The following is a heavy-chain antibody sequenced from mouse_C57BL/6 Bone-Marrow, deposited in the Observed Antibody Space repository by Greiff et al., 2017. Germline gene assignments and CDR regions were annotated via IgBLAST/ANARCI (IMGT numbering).Heavy chain of an antibody. CDR1: GYAFTNYL. D-gene: IGHD2-4*01. CDR2: INPGSGGT. CDR3: ARGGEDYDVVYYAMDC. J-gene: IGHJ4*01. V-gene: IGHV1-54*01. Sequence: QVQLQQSGAELVRPGTSVKVSCKASGYAFTNYLIAWVKQRPGQGLEWIGVINPGSGGTNYTENFKGKATLTADKSSSTAYMQLSSLTSEDSAVYLCARGGEDYDVVYYAMDCWGQGTSVTVS.